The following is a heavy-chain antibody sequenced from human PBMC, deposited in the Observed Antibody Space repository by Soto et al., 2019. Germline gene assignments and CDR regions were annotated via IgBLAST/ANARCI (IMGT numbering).Heavy chain of an antibody. V-gene: IGHV1-2*02. J-gene: IGHJ6*02. D-gene: IGHD5-18*01. CDR1: RYTFTGYY. CDR2: INPNSGGT. Sequence: ASVKVSCKASRYTFTGYYMHWVRQAPGQGLEWMGWINPNSGGTNYAQKFQGRVTMTRDTSISTAYMELSRLRSDDTAVYYCARDRSFGYGYYYYYGMDVWGQGTTVTVSS. CDR3: ARDRSFGYGYYYYYGMDV.